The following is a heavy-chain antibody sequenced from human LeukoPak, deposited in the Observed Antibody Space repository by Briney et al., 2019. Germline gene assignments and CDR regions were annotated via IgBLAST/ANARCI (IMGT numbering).Heavy chain of an antibody. CDR1: GFTFSNYA. CDR3: ARNYYDSSGYYGPFDY. J-gene: IGHJ4*02. V-gene: IGHV3-64*01. CDR2: ISSNGGST. D-gene: IGHD3-22*01. Sequence: GGSLRLSCAASGFTFSNYAMHWVRQAPGKGLEYVSTISSNGGSTYYANSVKGRFTISRDNPKNTLYLQMGSRRAEDMAVYYCARNYYDSSGYYGPFDYWGQGTPVTVSS.